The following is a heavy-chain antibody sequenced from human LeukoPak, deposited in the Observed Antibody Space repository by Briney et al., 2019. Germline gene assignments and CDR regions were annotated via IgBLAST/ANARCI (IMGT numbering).Heavy chain of an antibody. Sequence: GGSLRLSCAASGFTFGLTFSNYVMSWVRQAPGKGLEWVSGIVGSGGTTYYADSVKGRFTISRDNSKNALYLQMNSLRAEDTAVYYCGRDLDWGASDHWGQGTLVTVSS. CDR2: IVGSGGTT. D-gene: IGHD3-9*01. CDR1: GFTFGLTFSNYV. CDR3: GRDLDWGASDH. V-gene: IGHV3-23*01. J-gene: IGHJ4*02.